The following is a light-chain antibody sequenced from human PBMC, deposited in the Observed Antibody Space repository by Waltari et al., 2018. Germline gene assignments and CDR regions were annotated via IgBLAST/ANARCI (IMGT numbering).Light chain of an antibody. CDR2: GAS. J-gene: IGKJ3*01. Sequence: DIQMTQSPSSLSASVGDRVAITCRASQDISTGVAWYQQKPGKAPKLLISGASGLESGVPSRFSGSGSGTDFTLTISSLQPEDFATYFCQQYYSLSFFGPGTKVDVE. V-gene: IGKV1-NL1*01. CDR3: QQYYSLSF. CDR1: QDISTG.